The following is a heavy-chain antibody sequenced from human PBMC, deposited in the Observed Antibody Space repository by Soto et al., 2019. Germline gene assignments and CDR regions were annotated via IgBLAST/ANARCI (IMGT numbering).Heavy chain of an antibody. J-gene: IGHJ4*02. V-gene: IGHV1-8*01. CDR3: ARGPDCGGDCYLDY. CDR2: MNPNSGNT. D-gene: IGHD2-21*02. CDR1: GYTFTSYD. Sequence: QVQLVQSGAEVKKPGASVKVSCKASGYTFTSYDINWVRQATGQGLEWMGWMNPNSGNTGYAQKCQGRGTMTRNTSISTAYMELSSLRSEDTAVYYCARGPDCGGDCYLDYWGQGTLVTVSS.